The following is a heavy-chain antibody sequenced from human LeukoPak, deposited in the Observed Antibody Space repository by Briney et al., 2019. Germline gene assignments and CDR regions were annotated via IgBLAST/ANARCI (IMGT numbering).Heavy chain of an antibody. D-gene: IGHD5-18*01. V-gene: IGHV3-23*01. Sequence: GGSLRLSRAASGFTFSSYAMSWVRQAPGKGLEWVSAISGSGGSTYYADSVKGRFTISRDNSKNTLYLQMNSLRAEDTAVYCCARRRRDTAMDASDYWGQGTLVTVSS. CDR1: GFTFSSYA. CDR2: ISGSGGST. CDR3: ARRRRDTAMDASDY. J-gene: IGHJ4*02.